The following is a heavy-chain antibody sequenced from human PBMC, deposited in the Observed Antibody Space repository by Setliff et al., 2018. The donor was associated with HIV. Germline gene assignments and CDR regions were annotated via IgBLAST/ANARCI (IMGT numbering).Heavy chain of an antibody. V-gene: IGHV3-30*04. D-gene: IGHD6-19*01. CDR3: ARDPGYTSGWYVVQGVFDI. CDR2: ISYDGVTT. J-gene: IGHJ3*02. Sequence: GGSLRLSCAASGFTFSTYAMHWVRQAPSKGLQWVAVISYDGVTTYYADSVKGRFTISRDGSKNMIFLQMTSRRAEDTAIYYCARDPGYTSGWYVVQGVFDIWGQGTMVTVSS. CDR1: GFTFSTYA.